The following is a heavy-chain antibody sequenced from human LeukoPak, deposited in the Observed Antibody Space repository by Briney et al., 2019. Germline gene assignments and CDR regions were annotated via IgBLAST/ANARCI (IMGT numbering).Heavy chain of an antibody. CDR3: AKAHIPQ. CDR2: ISGSGGGT. V-gene: IGHV3-23*01. Sequence: PGGSLRLSCVASGFTFRNYGMTWVRQAPGKGLEWVSGISGSGGGTYYADSVKGRFTISRDNSKNTLYLQMNSLRAEDTAVYYCAKAHIPQWGQGTLVTVSS. D-gene: IGHD2-21*01. CDR1: GFTFRNYG. J-gene: IGHJ4*02.